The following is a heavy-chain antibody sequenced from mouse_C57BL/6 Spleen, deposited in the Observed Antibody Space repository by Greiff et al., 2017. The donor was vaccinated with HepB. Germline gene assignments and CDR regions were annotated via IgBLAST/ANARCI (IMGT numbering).Heavy chain of an antibody. CDR3: TRKEADGLDY. Sequence: VQLQQSGAELVRPGASVTLSCKASGYTFTDYEMHWVKQTPVHGLEWIGAIDPETGGTAYNQKFKGKAILTADKSSSTAYMELRSLTSEDSAVYYCTRKEADGLDYWGQGTTLTVSS. CDR2: IDPETGGT. V-gene: IGHV1-15*01. CDR1: GYTFTDYE. J-gene: IGHJ2*01. D-gene: IGHD6-1*01.